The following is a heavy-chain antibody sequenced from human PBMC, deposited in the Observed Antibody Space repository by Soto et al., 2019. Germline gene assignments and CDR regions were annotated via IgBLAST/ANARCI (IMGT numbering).Heavy chain of an antibody. V-gene: IGHV1-2*02. CDR2: IGPESGAT. D-gene: IGHD5-12*01. CDR1: GYTFTGHY. Sequence: ASVKVSCKASGYTFTGHYIHWVRQAPEQGPEWMGEIGPESGATRYAQRFQGRVTMTRDMSITTVYMELNNLRPDDTAVYYCGRGRSGQIVAFHWGQGTPVTVSS. J-gene: IGHJ4*02. CDR3: GRGRSGQIVAFH.